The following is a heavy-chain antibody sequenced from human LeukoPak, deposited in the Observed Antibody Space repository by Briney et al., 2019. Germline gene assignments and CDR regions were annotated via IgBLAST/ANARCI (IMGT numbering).Heavy chain of an antibody. CDR3: ASKSPLRFLEWLSTPLFDY. Sequence: GSLRLSCAASGFTFSDYYMSWIRQPPGKGLEWIGEINHSGSTNYNPSLKSRVTISVDTSKNQFSLKLSSVTAADTAVYYCASKSPLRFLEWLSTPLFDYWGQGTLVTVSS. V-gene: IGHV4-34*08. D-gene: IGHD3-3*01. J-gene: IGHJ4*02. CDR2: INHSGST. CDR1: GFTFSDYY.